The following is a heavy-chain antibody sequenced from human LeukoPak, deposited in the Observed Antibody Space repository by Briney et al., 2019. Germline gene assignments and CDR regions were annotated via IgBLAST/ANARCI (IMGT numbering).Heavy chain of an antibody. J-gene: IGHJ4*02. D-gene: IGHD1-14*01. CDR3: ARLLTQNLDY. CDR2: ISSSSSYI. V-gene: IGHV3-21*01. Sequence: GGSLRLSCAASGFTLRSYAMHWVRQAPGKGLEWVSSISSSSSYIYYADSVKGRFTISRDNAKNSLYLQMNSLRAEDTAVYYCARLLTQNLDYWGQGTLVTVSS. CDR1: GFTLRSYA.